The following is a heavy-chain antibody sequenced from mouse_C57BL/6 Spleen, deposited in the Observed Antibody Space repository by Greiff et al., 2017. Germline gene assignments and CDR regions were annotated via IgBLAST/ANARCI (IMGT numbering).Heavy chain of an antibody. Sequence: QVQLKESGAELAKPGASVKLSCKASGYTFTSYWMHWVKQRPGQGLEWIGYINPSSGYTKYNQKFKDKATLTADKSSSTAYMQLSSLTYEDSAVYYCARPYGSRNWYFDVWGTGTTVTVSS. J-gene: IGHJ1*03. CDR3: ARPYGSRNWYFDV. V-gene: IGHV1-7*01. CDR2: INPSSGYT. D-gene: IGHD1-1*01. CDR1: GYTFTSYW.